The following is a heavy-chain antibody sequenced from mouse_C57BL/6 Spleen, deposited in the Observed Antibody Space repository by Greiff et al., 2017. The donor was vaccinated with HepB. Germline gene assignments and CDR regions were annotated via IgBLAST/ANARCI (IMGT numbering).Heavy chain of an antibody. V-gene: IGHV1-80*01. CDR2: IYPGDGDT. J-gene: IGHJ4*01. Sequence: QVQLQQSGAELVKPGASVKISCKASGYAFSSYWMNWVKQRPGKGLEWIGQIYPGDGDTNYNGKFKGKATLTADKSSSTAYMQLSSLTSEDSAFYFCARSRDYYAMDYWGQGTSVTVSS. CDR1: GYAFSSYW. CDR3: ARSRDYYAMDY.